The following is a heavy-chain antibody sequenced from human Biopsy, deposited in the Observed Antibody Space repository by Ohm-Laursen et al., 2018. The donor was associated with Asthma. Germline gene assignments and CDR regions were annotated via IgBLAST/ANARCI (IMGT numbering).Heavy chain of an antibody. V-gene: IGHV1-2*06. D-gene: IGHD5-12*01. CDR3: ARGYSGSNRIVYYYSGLEV. CDR2: INPNSGGT. Sequence: ASVKVSCKTSGYTFTGYYMHWVRQAPGQGLEWMGRINPNSGGTNYAQKFQGRVTMTRDTSISTAYMELSRLRSDDTAVYYCARGYSGSNRIVYYYSGLEVWGQGTTVTVSS. J-gene: IGHJ6*02. CDR1: GYTFTGYY.